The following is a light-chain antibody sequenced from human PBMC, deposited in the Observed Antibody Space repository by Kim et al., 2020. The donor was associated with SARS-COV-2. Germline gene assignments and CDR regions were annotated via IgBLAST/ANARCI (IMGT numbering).Light chain of an antibody. CDR3: QQYGSSPRM. CDR2: GAS. V-gene: IGKV3-20*01. CDR1: QSVSSSY. J-gene: IGKJ1*01. Sequence: SPGERPTLSCRATQSVSSSYLAWYQQKPGQAPRLLIYGASSRATGIPDRFSGSESGTDFTLTISRLEPEDVAVYFCQQYGSSPRMFGQGTKVDIK.